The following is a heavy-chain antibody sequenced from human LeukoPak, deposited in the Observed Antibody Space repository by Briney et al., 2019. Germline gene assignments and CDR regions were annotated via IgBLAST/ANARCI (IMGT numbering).Heavy chain of an antibody. CDR2: IYTGGST. Sequence: PGGSLRLPCAASGFTVSSNYMSWVRQAPGKGLEWVSIIYTGGSTYYADSVKGRFTISRDNSKNTLYLQMNSLRTEDTAVYYCARDQYGSGSYYMGDFWGQGTLVTVSS. V-gene: IGHV3-53*01. CDR1: GFTVSSNY. D-gene: IGHD3-10*01. J-gene: IGHJ4*02. CDR3: ARDQYGSGSYYMGDF.